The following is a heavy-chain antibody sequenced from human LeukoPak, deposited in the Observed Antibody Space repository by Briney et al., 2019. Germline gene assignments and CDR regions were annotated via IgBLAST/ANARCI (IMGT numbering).Heavy chain of an antibody. J-gene: IGHJ3*02. V-gene: IGHV1-18*04. CDR3: ARLYCSSTSCYAGAFDI. Sequence: ASVKVSCKASGYTFNSYGISWGRQAPGQGLEWMGWISPYNGYTNYAQKLQGRVTMTTDTSTSTAYMELRSLRSDDTAMYYCARLYCSSTSCYAGAFDIWGQGTMVTVSS. CDR1: GYTFNSYG. CDR2: ISPYNGYT. D-gene: IGHD2-2*01.